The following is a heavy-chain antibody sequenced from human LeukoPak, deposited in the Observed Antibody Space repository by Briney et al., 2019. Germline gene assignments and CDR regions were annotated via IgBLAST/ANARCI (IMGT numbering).Heavy chain of an antibody. J-gene: IGHJ4*02. D-gene: IGHD2-21*02. CDR3: ARMTATQASLY. CDR1: GYTFTGYY. V-gene: IGHV1-2*02. Sequence: ASVKVSCKAFGYTFTGYYMHSVRQAPGQGLEWLGWINPNSVGTNYAQKFQGRVPMTRDTAITTTYMEVSRLRSDDTAVYYCARMTATQASLYWGQGTLVTVPT. CDR2: INPNSVGT.